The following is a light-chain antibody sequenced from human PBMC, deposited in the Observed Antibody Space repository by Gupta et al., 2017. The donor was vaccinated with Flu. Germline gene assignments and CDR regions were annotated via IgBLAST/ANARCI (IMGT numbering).Light chain of an antibody. Sequence: DIQMTQSPSSLSASLGDRVTITCRASQGIRNDLGWYQQKPGQAPKRLIYDASSWKSGVPSRFSGSGCGTEFTLTISSRQPEDFANYYCPQQNSSSWTFGQGTQVEIK. CDR2: DAS. J-gene: IGKJ1*01. CDR3: PQQNSSSWT. V-gene: IGKV1-17*01. CDR1: QGIRND.